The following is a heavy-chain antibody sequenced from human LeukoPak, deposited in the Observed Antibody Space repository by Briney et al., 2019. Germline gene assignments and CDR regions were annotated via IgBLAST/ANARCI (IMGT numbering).Heavy chain of an antibody. D-gene: IGHD3-22*01. V-gene: IGHV3-7*03. CDR3: AHTKTRYYDSSGLDY. CDR2: IKQDGSEK. Sequence: GRSLRLSCAASGFTFSSYWMSWVRQAPGKGLEWVANIKQDGSEKYYVDSVKGRFTISRDNAKNSLYLQMNSLRAEDTAVYYCAHTKTRYYDSSGLDYWGQGTLVTVSS. J-gene: IGHJ4*02. CDR1: GFTFSSYW.